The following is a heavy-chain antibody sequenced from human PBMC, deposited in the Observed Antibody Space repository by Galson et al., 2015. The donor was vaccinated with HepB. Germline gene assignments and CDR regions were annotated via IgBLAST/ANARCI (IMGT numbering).Heavy chain of an antibody. V-gene: IGHV3-7*03. CDR3: ARERSLQFGVTMIVVAYFDY. J-gene: IGHJ4*02. CDR2: IKQDGSEK. Sequence: SLRLSCAASGFTFSSYWMSWVRQAPGKGLEWVANIKQDGSEKYYVDTVKGRFTISRDNAKNSLYLQMNSLRAEDTAVYYCARERSLQFGVTMIVVAYFDYWGPGTLANAS. CDR1: GFTFSSYW. D-gene: IGHD3-22*01.